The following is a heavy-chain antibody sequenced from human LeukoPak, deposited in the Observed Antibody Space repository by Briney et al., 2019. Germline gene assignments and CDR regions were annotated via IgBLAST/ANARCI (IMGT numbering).Heavy chain of an antibody. CDR2: IYYSGST. V-gene: IGHV4-31*03. CDR1: GGSISSGGYY. J-gene: IGHJ6*02. Sequence: PSETLSLTCTVSGGSISSGGYYWSWIRQHPGKGLEWIGYIYYSGSTYYNPSLKSRVTISVDTSKNQFSLKLSSVTAADTAVYYCATLNYYYYGMDVWGQGTTVTVSS. CDR3: ATLNYYYYGMDV.